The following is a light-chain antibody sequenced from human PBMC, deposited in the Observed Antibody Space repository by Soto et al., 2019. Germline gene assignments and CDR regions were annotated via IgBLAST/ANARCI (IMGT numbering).Light chain of an antibody. CDR3: HQFGYSPRT. Sequence: EIVLTQSPGTLSLSPGETATLSCRASQTVNIDYLAWFQRRPGQAPRLLIFATSRRATDIPDRFSGSGSGTDFTLAIRRLEPEDFEVYYCHQFGYSPRTFGQGTKVDIK. J-gene: IGKJ1*01. CDR2: ATS. CDR1: QTVNIDY. V-gene: IGKV3-20*01.